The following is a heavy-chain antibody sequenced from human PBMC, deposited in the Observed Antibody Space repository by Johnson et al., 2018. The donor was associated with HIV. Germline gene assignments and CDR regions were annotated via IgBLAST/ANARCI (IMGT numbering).Heavy chain of an antibody. D-gene: IGHD6-25*01. V-gene: IGHV3-53*01. CDR3: AKEAADDAFDI. CDR1: GFTVSSNY. Sequence: VQLVESGGGLIQLGGSLRLSCAASGFTVSSNYMSWVRQAPGKGLEWVSVIYSGGSTYYTVSVKGRFTISRDNSKNTLYLQMDSLRAEDTAVYYCAKEAADDAFDIWGQGTMVTVSS. J-gene: IGHJ3*02. CDR2: IYSGGST.